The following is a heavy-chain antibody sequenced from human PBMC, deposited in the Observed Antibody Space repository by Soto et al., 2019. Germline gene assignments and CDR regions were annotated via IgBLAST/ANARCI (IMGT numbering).Heavy chain of an antibody. Sequence: GASVKVSCKASGYTFTNYDISWVRQAPGQGLEWMGWISAYNGNTNYAQKLQGRVTMTTDTSTSTAYMELSSLRSEDTAVYYCAREGCSGGSCYGPYDAFDIWGQGTMVTVSS. CDR2: ISAYNGNT. J-gene: IGHJ3*02. D-gene: IGHD2-15*01. CDR1: GYTFTNYD. CDR3: AREGCSGGSCYGPYDAFDI. V-gene: IGHV1-18*01.